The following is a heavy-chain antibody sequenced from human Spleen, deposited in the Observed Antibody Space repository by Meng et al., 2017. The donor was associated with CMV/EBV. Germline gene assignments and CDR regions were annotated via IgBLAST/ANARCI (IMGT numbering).Heavy chain of an antibody. Sequence: SGFTFSSYAMSWVRQAPGKGLQWVSVIYSGATSTYYVDSVKGRFTISRDNSKNTLFLEMNSLRAEDTAIYYCAKGCSTTRCYGPNDYWGRGTLVTVSS. V-gene: IGHV3-23*03. CDR2: IYSGATST. J-gene: IGHJ4*02. CDR3: AKGCSTTRCYGPNDY. CDR1: GFTFSSYA. D-gene: IGHD2-2*01.